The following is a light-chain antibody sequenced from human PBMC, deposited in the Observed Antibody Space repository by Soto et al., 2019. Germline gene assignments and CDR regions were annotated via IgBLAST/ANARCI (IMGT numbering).Light chain of an antibody. CDR3: QLYNIYSET. CDR1: QSISSW. V-gene: IGKV1-5*03. CDR2: KAS. J-gene: IGKJ1*01. Sequence: DIQMTQSPSNLSASVGDRVTITCRASQSISSWLAWYQQKPGKAPKILIYKASILESGVPSRFRGSGSGTEFTLTISSLQPDDSATYYCQLYNIYSETFGQGTKVEV.